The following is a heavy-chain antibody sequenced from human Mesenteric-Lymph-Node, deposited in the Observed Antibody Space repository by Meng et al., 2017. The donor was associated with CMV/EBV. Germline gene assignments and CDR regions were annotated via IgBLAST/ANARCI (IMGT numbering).Heavy chain of an antibody. CDR3: AWCGSGCRYYYYGMDV. J-gene: IGHJ6*02. CDR1: GFTFSSYW. CDR2: INSDGSST. D-gene: IGHD6-19*01. Sequence: GESLKISCAASGFTFSSYWMHWVRQAPGKGLVWVSRINSDGSSTSYADSVKGRFTISRDNAKNTLYLQMNSLRAEDTAVYYCAWCGSGCRYYYYGMDVWGQGTTVIVSS. V-gene: IGHV3-74*01.